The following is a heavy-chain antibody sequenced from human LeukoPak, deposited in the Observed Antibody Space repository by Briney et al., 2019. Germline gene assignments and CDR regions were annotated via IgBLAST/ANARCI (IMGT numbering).Heavy chain of an antibody. D-gene: IGHD6-13*01. CDR1: GFTFSNAW. J-gene: IGHJ4*02. Sequence: GGSLRLSCAASGFTFSNAWMSWVRQAPGKGLEWVSGISASGGDTWYPDSVKGRFTISRDNSKNTLFLQMNSLRVEDTAIYYCAKDAAGPEYWGQGTRVAVSS. CDR2: ISASGGDT. V-gene: IGHV3-23*01. CDR3: AKDAAGPEY.